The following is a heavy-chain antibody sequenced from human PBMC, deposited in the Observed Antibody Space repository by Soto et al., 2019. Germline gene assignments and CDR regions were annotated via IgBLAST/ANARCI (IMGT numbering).Heavy chain of an antibody. CDR2: ISAYNGNT. D-gene: IGHD6-19*01. V-gene: IGHV1-18*01. Sequence: ASVKVSCKASGYTFTSYGISWVRQAPGQGLEWMGWISAYNGNTNYAQKLQGRVTMTTDTSTSTAYMELRSLRSDDTAVYYCARDGVLAVAGSYSRWFDPWGQGTLVTVSS. J-gene: IGHJ5*02. CDR3: ARDGVLAVAGSYSRWFDP. CDR1: GYTFTSYG.